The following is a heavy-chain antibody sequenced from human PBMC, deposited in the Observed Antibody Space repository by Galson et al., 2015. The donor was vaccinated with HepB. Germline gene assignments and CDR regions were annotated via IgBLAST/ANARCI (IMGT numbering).Heavy chain of an antibody. CDR2: ISTTGDNI. CDR1: GLAFTTKS. V-gene: IGHV3-48*04. D-gene: IGHD2-15*01. Sequence: SLRLSCAASGLAFTTKSMNWVRQAPGKGLQWVSYISTTGDNIHYADSVKGRFTIARDNAKNSLFLQMDSLRAEDTAVYYCETTLFGSGAYWTFDMWGQGTLVPVAA. CDR3: ETTLFGSGAYWTFDM. J-gene: IGHJ3*02.